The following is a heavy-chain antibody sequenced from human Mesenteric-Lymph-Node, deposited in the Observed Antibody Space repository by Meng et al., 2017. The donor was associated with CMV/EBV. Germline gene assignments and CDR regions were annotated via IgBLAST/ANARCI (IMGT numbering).Heavy chain of an antibody. CDR3: ARADDSSGFSFPRYYGMDV. CDR2: MNPNNGDT. V-gene: IGHV1-8*01. J-gene: IGHJ6*02. CDR1: GYTFTSYH. Sequence: ASVKVSCKASGYTFTSYHINWVRQATGQGLEWMGRMNPNNGDTDYAQKFQGRVTITRDTSITTVYMELSSLTSEDTAVYYCARADDSSGFSFPRYYGMDVWGQGTTVTVSS. D-gene: IGHD3-22*01.